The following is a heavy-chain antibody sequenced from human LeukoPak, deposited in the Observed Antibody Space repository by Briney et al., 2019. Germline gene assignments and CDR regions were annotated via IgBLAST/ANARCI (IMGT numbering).Heavy chain of an antibody. CDR2: INIRADET. D-gene: IGHD6-19*01. Sequence: GGSLRLACAASGFTFSNYGMAWFRQAPGKGLEWVSTINIRADETHYADSVKGRCTISRDNSKSTLALQMTSLRVDDTAVYYCERDPSEYEYNRGWYRDFWGQGSQVIVSS. CDR3: ERDPSEYEYNRGWYRDF. CDR1: GFTFSNYG. V-gene: IGHV3-23*01. J-gene: IGHJ4*02.